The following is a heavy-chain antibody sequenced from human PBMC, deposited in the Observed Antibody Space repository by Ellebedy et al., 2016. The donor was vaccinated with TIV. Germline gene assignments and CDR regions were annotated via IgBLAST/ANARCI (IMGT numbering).Heavy chain of an antibody. CDR2: VSNTAVNT. D-gene: IGHD4-17*01. J-gene: IGHJ3*02. V-gene: IGHV3-23*01. CDR3: ARRLYDYGEHVNAFDI. Sequence: PGGSLRLSCAASGFTFSYYAMNWVRQAPGKGLEWVSRVSNTAVNTDYADSVKGRFTVSRDNSKNTLHLQMNSLRAEDTAVYYCARRLYDYGEHVNAFDIWGQGTLVTVSS. CDR1: GFTFSYYA.